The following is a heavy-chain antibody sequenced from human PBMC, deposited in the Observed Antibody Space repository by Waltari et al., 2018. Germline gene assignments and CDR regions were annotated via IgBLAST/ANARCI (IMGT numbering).Heavy chain of an antibody. CDR1: GFTFSDSA. CDR2: ISGGGGTI. V-gene: IGHV3-23*01. D-gene: IGHD2-15*01. CDR3: AKGISPTWGD. J-gene: IGHJ4*02. Sequence: EVQLLESGGGLVQPGGSLRLSCAASGFTFSDSAMRWVRQAPGKGLEWVSAISGGGGTIYYVDAVKGRFTISRDNSKNTLYLQMDSLRAEDTATYYCAKGISPTWGDWGQGTLVTVSS.